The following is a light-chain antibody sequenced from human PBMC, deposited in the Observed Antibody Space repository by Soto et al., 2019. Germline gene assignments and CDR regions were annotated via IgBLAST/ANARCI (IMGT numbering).Light chain of an antibody. V-gene: IGLV4-69*01. CDR1: SGHSSYA. J-gene: IGLJ1*01. CDR3: QTWGTGLRV. CDR2: LNSDGSH. Sequence: QPVLTQSPSASASLGASVKLTCTLSSGHSSYAIAWHQQPPEKGPRYLMKLNSDGSHSKGDGIPDRFSGSSSGAERYLTISSLQSEDEADYYCQTWGTGLRVIRTGTKDAV.